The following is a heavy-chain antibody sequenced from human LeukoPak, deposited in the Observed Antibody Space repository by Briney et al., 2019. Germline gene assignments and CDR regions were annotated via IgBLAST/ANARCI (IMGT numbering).Heavy chain of an antibody. V-gene: IGHV3-23*01. J-gene: IGHJ4*02. CDR3: AKDYIVVVPAAINPPFYFDY. CDR2: ISGSGGST. D-gene: IGHD2-2*02. Sequence: GGSLRLSCVASGFTFSSYAMSWVRQAPGKGLEWVSAISGSGGSTYYADSVKGRFTISRDNSKNTLYLQMNSLRAEDTAVYYCAKDYIVVVPAAINPPFYFDYWGQGTLVTVSS. CDR1: GFTFSSYA.